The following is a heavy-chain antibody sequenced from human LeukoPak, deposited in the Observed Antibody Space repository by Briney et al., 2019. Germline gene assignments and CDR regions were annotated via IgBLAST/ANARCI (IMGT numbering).Heavy chain of an antibody. CDR3: ARDEEAAAGFRFDP. CDR1: GYTFTSYG. J-gene: IGHJ5*02. V-gene: IGHV1-18*01. Sequence: ASVKVSCKASGYTFTSYGISRVRQAPGQGLEWMGWISAYNDNTNYAQKLQGRVTMTTDTSTSTAYMELRSLRSDDTAVYYCARDEEAAAGFRFDPWGQGTLVTVSS. D-gene: IGHD6-13*01. CDR2: ISAYNDNT.